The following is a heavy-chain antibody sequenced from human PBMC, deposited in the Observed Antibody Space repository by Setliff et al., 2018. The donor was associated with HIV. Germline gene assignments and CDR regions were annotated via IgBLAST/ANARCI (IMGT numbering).Heavy chain of an antibody. J-gene: IGHJ6*02. Sequence: SETLSLTCTVSGGSISSGSYYWSWIQQPAGKGLEWIGRIYTSGSTNYNPSLKSRVTISVDTSKNQFSLKLSSVAAADTAVYYCASQYYYGSGSYLHYGMDVWGQGTTVTVSS. D-gene: IGHD3-10*01. V-gene: IGHV4-61*02. CDR3: ASQYYYGSGSYLHYGMDV. CDR2: IYTSGST. CDR1: GGSISSGSYY.